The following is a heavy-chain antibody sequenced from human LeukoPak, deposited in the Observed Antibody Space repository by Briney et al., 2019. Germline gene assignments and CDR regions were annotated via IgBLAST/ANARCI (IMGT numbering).Heavy chain of an antibody. J-gene: IGHJ4*02. CDR2: IKTDGREI. V-gene: IGHV3-7*01. CDR1: GFTFSNYW. Sequence: PGGSLRLSCAASGFTFSNYWISWVRQAPGKGLGWVAHIKTDGREIYYVDSVKGRFTNPRDNAKNSLSLQMSSLRVEDTAVYYCARDKVTYWGQGSLVTVSS. CDR3: ARDKVTY.